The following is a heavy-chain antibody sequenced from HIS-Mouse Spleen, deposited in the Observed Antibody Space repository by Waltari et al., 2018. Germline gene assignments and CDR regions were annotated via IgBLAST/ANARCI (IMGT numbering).Heavy chain of an antibody. D-gene: IGHD2-15*01. Sequence: ASVKVSCKASGYTFTSYDINWVRQATGQGLEWMGWMNPNSGNTGYAQKFQGRVTMTRNTSISTAYMELSSLRSEDTAVYYCARGRGRVVVVVAATLGDNWFDPWGQGTLVTVSS. CDR1: GYTFTSYD. J-gene: IGHJ5*02. CDR2: MNPNSGNT. CDR3: ARGRGRVVVVVAATLGDNWFDP. V-gene: IGHV1-8*01.